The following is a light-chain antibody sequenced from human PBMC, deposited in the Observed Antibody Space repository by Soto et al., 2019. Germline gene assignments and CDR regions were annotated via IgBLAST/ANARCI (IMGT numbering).Light chain of an antibody. Sequence: EIVMTQSPATLSVSPGERATLSCRASQSVSSNLAWYQQKPGQAPRLLIYGASTRATGIPARFTGSGSGTEFTLTISSLQSEDFAVYYCYQYHNWPLGTFGQGTKVEIK. CDR1: QSVSSN. CDR2: GAS. J-gene: IGKJ1*01. CDR3: YQYHNWPLGT. V-gene: IGKV3-15*01.